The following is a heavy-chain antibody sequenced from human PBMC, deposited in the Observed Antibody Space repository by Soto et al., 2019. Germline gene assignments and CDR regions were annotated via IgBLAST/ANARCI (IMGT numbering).Heavy chain of an antibody. CDR2: TYYKSKWFY. CDR1: GDSVSSDSTA. V-gene: IGHV6-1*01. Sequence: SQTLSLTCDISGDSVSSDSTAWNWIRQSPSRGLEWLGRTYYKSKWFYNYAVSVRSRIAIKSDTSKNQFSLQLNSVTPEDTAVYFSARGDQRLLYWRQGTLVTVSS. CDR3: ARGDQRLLY. D-gene: IGHD6-25*01. J-gene: IGHJ4*02.